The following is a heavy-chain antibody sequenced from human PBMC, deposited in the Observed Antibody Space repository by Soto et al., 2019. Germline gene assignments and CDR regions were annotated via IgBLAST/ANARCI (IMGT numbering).Heavy chain of an antibody. D-gene: IGHD5-12*01. J-gene: IGHJ6*03. Sequence: ASVKVSCKASGYTFTSYGISWVRQAPGQGLEWMGWISAYNGNTNYAQKLQGRVTMTTDTSTSTAYMELRSLRSDDTAVYYCARAYSGYDLYYYYYYMDVWGKGTTVTVS. CDR3: ARAYSGYDLYYYYYYMDV. CDR1: GYTFTSYG. CDR2: ISAYNGNT. V-gene: IGHV1-18*01.